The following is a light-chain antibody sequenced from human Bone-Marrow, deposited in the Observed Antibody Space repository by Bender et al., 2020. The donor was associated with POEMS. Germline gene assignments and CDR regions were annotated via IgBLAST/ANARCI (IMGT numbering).Light chain of an antibody. Sequence: QSALTQPASVSGSPGQSITISCIGSSTDIGAYNLVSWYQHHPGKAPKFIIYEVNKRPSGVSNRFSASKSGNTASLRISGLQADDEAYYYCCSYATASALFGGGTKLTVL. CDR3: CSYATASAL. CDR1: STDIGAYNL. V-gene: IGLV2-23*02. CDR2: EVN. J-gene: IGLJ2*01.